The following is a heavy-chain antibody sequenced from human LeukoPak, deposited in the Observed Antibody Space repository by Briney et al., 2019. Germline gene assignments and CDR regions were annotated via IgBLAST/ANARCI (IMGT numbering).Heavy chain of an antibody. V-gene: IGHV3-21*04. J-gene: IGHJ4*02. D-gene: IGHD2-2*01. CDR3: ARGGEYQLLPLYYFDF. CDR2: ISSSSGYI. Sequence: GGSLRLSCEASGFTFSSYSMNWVRQAPGKGLEWVSSISSSSGYIYYADSVKGRFTISRDNAKNSLYLQMNSLRAEDTALYYCARGGEYQLLPLYYFDFWGQGTLVTVSS. CDR1: GFTFSSYS.